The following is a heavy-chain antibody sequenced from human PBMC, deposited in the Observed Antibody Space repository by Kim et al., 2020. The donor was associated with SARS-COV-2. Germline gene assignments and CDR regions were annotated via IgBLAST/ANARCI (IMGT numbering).Heavy chain of an antibody. V-gene: IGHV5-51*01. D-gene: IGHD3-10*01. CDR3: ARQGLWFGEGIDY. Sequence: YSPACQGQVTISADKSISTAYLQWSSLKASDTAMYYCARQGLWFGEGIDYWGQGTLVTVSS. J-gene: IGHJ4*02.